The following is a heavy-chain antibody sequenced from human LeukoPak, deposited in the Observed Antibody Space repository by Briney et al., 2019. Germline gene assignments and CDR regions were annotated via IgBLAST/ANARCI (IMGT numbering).Heavy chain of an antibody. D-gene: IGHD5-18*01. CDR1: GFTFSDYY. J-gene: IGHJ3*02. CDR2: ISSSGSTI. V-gene: IGHV3-11*01. CDR3: ARSGYSYGLSDAFDI. Sequence: PGGSLRLSCAASGFTFSDYYMSWLRQAPGKGLEWVSYISSSGSTIYYADSVKGRFTISRDNAKNSLYLQMNSLRAEDTAVYYCARSGYSYGLSDAFDIWGQGTMVTVSS.